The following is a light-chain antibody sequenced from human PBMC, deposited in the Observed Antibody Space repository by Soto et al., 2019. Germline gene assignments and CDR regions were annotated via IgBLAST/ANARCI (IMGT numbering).Light chain of an antibody. J-gene: IGKJ1*01. CDR1: QSLLHSSDNRNY. CDR2: WAS. Sequence: EIVMAQFPETLAVSVGEGATIKCRSSQSLLHSSDNRNYLTWYQQKPGQPPKLLIYWASTRHSGVPDRFSGSGSGTDFTLTINSLQAEDVAVYYCQQYYSTPWTFGQGTKVDIK. CDR3: QQYYSTPWT. V-gene: IGKV4-1*01.